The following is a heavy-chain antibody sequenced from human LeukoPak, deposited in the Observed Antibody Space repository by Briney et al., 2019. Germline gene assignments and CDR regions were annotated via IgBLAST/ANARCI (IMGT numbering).Heavy chain of an antibody. Sequence: SVKVSCKASGGTFSSYAISWVRQAPGQGLEWMGRIIPIFGTANYAQRFQGTVTITTGESTSTAYMELSSLRSEDTAVYYCARERGRLRFLEWFFDYWGQGTLVTVSS. CDR2: IIPIFGTA. V-gene: IGHV1-69*05. D-gene: IGHD3-3*01. CDR3: ARERGRLRFLEWFFDY. J-gene: IGHJ4*02. CDR1: GGTFSSYA.